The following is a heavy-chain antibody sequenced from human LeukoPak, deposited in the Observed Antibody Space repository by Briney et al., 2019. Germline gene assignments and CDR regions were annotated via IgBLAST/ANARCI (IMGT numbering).Heavy chain of an antibody. V-gene: IGHV3-7*05. D-gene: IGHD6-19*01. CDR1: EFTFRTYW. CDR3: ASGSGWLINH. Sequence: PGGSLRLSCAASEFTFRTYWMSWVRQAPGKGLEWVANIKQDGSEKYYVDSVKGRFTISRDNAKNSLCLQMNSLRAEDTAVYYCASGSGWLINHWGWGTLVTVSS. CDR2: IKQDGSEK. J-gene: IGHJ5*02.